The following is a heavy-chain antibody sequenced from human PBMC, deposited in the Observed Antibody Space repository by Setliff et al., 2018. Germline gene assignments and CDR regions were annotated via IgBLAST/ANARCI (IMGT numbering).Heavy chain of an antibody. CDR1: GGTFSSYG. CDR3: ARDSPEMVAPPAAHCFDP. CDR2: TIPNFGTT. D-gene: IGHD2-15*01. V-gene: IGHV1-69*05. Sequence: ASVKVSCKASGGTFSSYGISWVRQAPGQGLEWLGGTIPNFGTTNNAQEFQGRVTIITDESTSTAYMELSSLRFEDTAVYYCARDSPEMVAPPAAHCFDPWGQGTLVTVSS. J-gene: IGHJ5*02.